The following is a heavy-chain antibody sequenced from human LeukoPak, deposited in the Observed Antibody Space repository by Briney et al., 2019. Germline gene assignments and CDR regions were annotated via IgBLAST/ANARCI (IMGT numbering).Heavy chain of an antibody. Sequence: ASVKVSCKASGYTFTDDYVHWVRQAPGQGLEWMGWINPNSGVTNYAQKFQGRVTMTRDTSISTAYMELSRLRSDDTAVYYCARDIAADYPSQLFDPWGQGTLVTVSS. V-gene: IGHV1-2*02. CDR3: ARDIAADYPSQLFDP. D-gene: IGHD6-13*01. J-gene: IGHJ5*02. CDR1: GYTFTDDY. CDR2: INPNSGVT.